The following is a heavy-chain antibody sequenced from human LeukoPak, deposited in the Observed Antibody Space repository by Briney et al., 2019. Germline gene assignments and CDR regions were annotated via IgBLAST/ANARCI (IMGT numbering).Heavy chain of an antibody. CDR1: GFTFSTYA. D-gene: IGHD3-22*01. Sequence: GGSLRLSCASSGFTFSTYAMSWVRQAPAKGLEGVSPISGSATNTYYADSVKGRFTISREKSKNTLDLQMNSLRAEDTAVYYCAKARYYDSSGPFDYWGQGTLVTVSS. V-gene: IGHV3-23*01. J-gene: IGHJ4*02. CDR2: ISGSATNT. CDR3: AKARYYDSSGPFDY.